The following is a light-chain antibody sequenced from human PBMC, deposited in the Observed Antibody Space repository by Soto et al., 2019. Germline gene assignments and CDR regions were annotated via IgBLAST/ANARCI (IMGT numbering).Light chain of an antibody. V-gene: IGKV3-20*01. CDR3: QQYGSSPGLFT. CDR2: DAS. CDR1: QSVSSTY. Sequence: EIVLTQSPVTLSLSPGDRATLSCRASQSVSSTYLAWYQQKPGQAPRLLIYDASSRATGIPDRFSGSGSGTDFTLTISRLEPEDFAVYYCQQYGSSPGLFTFGPGTKVDI. J-gene: IGKJ3*01.